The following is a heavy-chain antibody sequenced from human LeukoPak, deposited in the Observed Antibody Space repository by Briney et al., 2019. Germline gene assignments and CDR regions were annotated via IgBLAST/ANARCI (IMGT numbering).Heavy chain of an antibody. CDR3: ARGSAVVGATGYYNGMDV. V-gene: IGHV3-13*05. CDR2: IGTAGDP. D-gene: IGHD1-26*01. CDR1: GFTFSNYD. J-gene: IGHJ6*02. Sequence: PGGSLRLSCAASGFTFSNYDIHWVRQATGKGLEWVSGIGTAGDPYYPGSVKGRFTISRENAKNSLYLQMNSLRAGDTAAYYCARGSAVVGATGYYNGMDVWGQGTTVTVSS.